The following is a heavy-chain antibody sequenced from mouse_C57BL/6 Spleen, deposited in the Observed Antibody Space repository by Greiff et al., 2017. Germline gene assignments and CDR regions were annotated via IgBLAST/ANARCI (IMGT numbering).Heavy chain of an antibody. J-gene: IGHJ2*01. Sequence: EVNVVESGGGLVKPGGSLKLSCAASGFTFSDYGMHWVRQAPEKGLEWVAYISSGSSTIYYADTVKGRFTISRDNAKNTLFLQMTSLRSEDTAMYYCARLYYYGSSYYFDYWGQGTTLTVSS. CDR3: ARLYYYGSSYYFDY. V-gene: IGHV5-17*01. D-gene: IGHD1-1*01. CDR1: GFTFSDYG. CDR2: ISSGSSTI.